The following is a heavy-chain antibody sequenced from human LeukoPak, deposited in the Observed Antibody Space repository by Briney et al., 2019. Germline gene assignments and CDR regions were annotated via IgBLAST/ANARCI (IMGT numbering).Heavy chain of an antibody. V-gene: IGHV3-53*04. D-gene: IGHD2-21*01. CDR2: THASGNT. Sequence: GGSLRLSCAASGFTFSSYAMSWVRQTRGKGLEWVAITHASGNTNYADSVKGRFTVSRHNSKNTVYLQMNSLRGDDTAVYYCARDDDGGGHFDYWGQGTLVAVSS. J-gene: IGHJ4*02. CDR1: GFTFSSYA. CDR3: ARDDDGGGHFDY.